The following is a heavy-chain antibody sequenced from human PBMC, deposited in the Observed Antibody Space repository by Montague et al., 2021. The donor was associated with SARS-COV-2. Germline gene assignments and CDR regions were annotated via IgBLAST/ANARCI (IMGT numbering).Heavy chain of an antibody. CDR1: GFSLSTSKMC. CDR2: XDWSDGK. CDR3: ARSAPSSGGSCFSDWFDP. D-gene: IGHD2-15*01. Sequence: PALVKPTQTLTLTCTFSGFSLSTSKMCVSWIRQSPGKALEWLALXDWSDGKYYNTSLKTRLTISEDPSKNQVVLTMTNMDPVDTATYFCARSAPSSGGSCFSDWFDPWGQGTLVIVSS. J-gene: IGHJ5*02. V-gene: IGHV2-70*01.